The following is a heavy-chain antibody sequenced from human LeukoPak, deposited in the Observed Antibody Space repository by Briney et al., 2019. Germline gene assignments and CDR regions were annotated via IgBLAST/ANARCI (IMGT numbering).Heavy chain of an antibody. CDR1: GGSIRSSSYY. CDR2: IYYSGST. J-gene: IGHJ4*02. CDR3: ASLRERSYYARGFDY. D-gene: IGHD1-26*01. V-gene: IGHV4-39*01. Sequence: SETLSLTCTVSGGSIRSSSYYWGWIRQPPGEGLEWIGSIYYSGSTYYNPSLKSRVTISVDTSKNQFSLKLSSVTAADTAVYYCASLRERSYYARGFDYWGQGTLVTVSS.